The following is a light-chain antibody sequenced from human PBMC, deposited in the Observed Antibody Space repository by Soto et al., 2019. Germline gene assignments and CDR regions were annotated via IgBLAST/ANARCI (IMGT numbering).Light chain of an antibody. CDR2: ATS. Sequence: EVVLTQTPATLSLSPGERATLSCRASQSVSSSYFAWYQQKPGQAPRLLMYATSTRATDIPDRFSGSGSGTDFTLTISRLEPEDFAVYYCQQYANSPTTFGQGTKVDIK. CDR3: QQYANSPTT. V-gene: IGKV3-20*01. J-gene: IGKJ1*01. CDR1: QSVSSSY.